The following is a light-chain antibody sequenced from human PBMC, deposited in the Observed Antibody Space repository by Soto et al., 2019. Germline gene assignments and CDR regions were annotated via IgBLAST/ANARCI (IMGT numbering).Light chain of an antibody. J-gene: IGKJ4*01. CDR1: QSVGSY. V-gene: IGKV3-11*01. CDR3: QQYNNWPPLT. CDR2: DAS. Sequence: EIVLIQSPATLSLSPWERATLSCRSSQSVGSYLAWYQHKPGQAPRLLISDASNRATGIPARFSGSGSETDFTLTISSLQSEDFAVYYCQQYNNWPPLTFGGGTKVDIK.